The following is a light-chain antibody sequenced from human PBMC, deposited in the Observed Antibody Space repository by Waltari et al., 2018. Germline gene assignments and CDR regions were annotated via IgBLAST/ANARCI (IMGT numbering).Light chain of an antibody. CDR3: QEYDTLPVT. V-gene: IGKV1-5*03. J-gene: IGKJ4*01. CDR2: KAS. CDR1: QSVKNN. Sequence: TCRASQSVKNNLAWYQQKAGKAPKVLIHKASRLESGVPSRFSGSGFGTEFTLTISSPQPDDFATYYCQEYDTLPVTFGGGTKVEIK.